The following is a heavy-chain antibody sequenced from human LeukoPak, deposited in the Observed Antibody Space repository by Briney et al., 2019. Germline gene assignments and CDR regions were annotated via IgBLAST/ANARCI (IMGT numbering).Heavy chain of an antibody. J-gene: IGHJ4*02. CDR2: IYPRDGST. V-gene: IGHV1-46*01. CDR1: GYTFTSYY. Sequence: ASVKVSCKASGYTFTSYYIHWVRQAPGQGLEWMGMIYPRDGSTSYAQKFQGRVTVARDTSTSTVHMELSGLRSEDTAVYYCARDQEGFDYWGQGTLVTVSS. CDR3: ARDQEGFDY.